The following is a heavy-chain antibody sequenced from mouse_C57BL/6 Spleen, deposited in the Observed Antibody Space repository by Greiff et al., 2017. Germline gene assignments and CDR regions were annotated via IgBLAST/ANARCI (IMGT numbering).Heavy chain of an antibody. D-gene: IGHD2-1*01. J-gene: IGHJ4*01. Sequence: VKLMESGAELARPGASVKLSCKASGYTFTSYGISWVKQRTGQGLEWIGEIYPRSGNTDYNEKFKGKATLTADKSSSTSYMELRSLTSEDSAVYFCARGLYYNYAMDYWGQGTSVTVSS. V-gene: IGHV1-81*01. CDR2: IYPRSGNT. CDR1: GYTFTSYG. CDR3: ARGLYYNYAMDY.